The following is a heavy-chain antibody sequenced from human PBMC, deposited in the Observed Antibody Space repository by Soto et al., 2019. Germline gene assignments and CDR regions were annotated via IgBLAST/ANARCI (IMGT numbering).Heavy chain of an antibody. CDR2: INHSGST. V-gene: IGHV4-34*01. CDR1: GGSFSGYY. D-gene: IGHD1-1*01. CDR3: TRGGDAYKNGH. J-gene: IGHJ4*02. Sequence: SETLSLTCAVYGGSFSGYYWNWIRQPPGKGLEWIGFINHSGSTNYNPSLKSRVTMSVDTSKNQFSLKLTSVNAADTAVYYCTRGGDAYKNGHWGQGTLVTVSS.